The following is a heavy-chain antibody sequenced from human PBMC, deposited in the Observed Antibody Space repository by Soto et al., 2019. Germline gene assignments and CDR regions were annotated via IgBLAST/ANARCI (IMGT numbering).Heavy chain of an antibody. V-gene: IGHV3-74*01. Sequence: RGGSLGLSCVASGLTFRSYWMPWVRESPGKGLVWVSQINSDGGSANYADAVKGRFTFSSDNATKTLYLQMNSLRAEDTAVHYCARGACKGTSCYVFDPWGPGTLVTVSS. D-gene: IGHD2-2*01. CDR1: GLTFRSYW. CDR2: INSDGGSA. CDR3: ARGACKGTSCYVFDP. J-gene: IGHJ5*02.